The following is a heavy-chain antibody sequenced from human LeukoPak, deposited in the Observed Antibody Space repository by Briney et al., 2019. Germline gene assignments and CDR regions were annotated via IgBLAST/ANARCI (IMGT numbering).Heavy chain of an antibody. Sequence: SETLSLTCTVSGDSITNYYWSWIRQPPGKGLEWIGYIHTSGRTNYDPSLKSRLTISIDTSRNEFSMELSSVTAADTAVYYCARHVATTGWLAWFDPWGQGTLVTVSS. J-gene: IGHJ5*02. CDR1: GDSITNYY. CDR3: ARHVATTGWLAWFDP. D-gene: IGHD6-19*01. CDR2: IHTSGRT. V-gene: IGHV4-4*09.